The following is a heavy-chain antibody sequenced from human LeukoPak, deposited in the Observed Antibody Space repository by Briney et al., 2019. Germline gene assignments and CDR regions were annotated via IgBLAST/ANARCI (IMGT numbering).Heavy chain of an antibody. D-gene: IGHD2-15*01. CDR1: GYTFTSYG. V-gene: IGHV1-18*01. CDR3: ARDRAVAADY. J-gene: IGHJ4*02. Sequence: VASVKVSCKASGYTFTSYGISWVRQAPGQGLEWMGWISAYNGNTDYAQKLQGRVTMTTDTSTSTAYMELRSLRSDATAVYYCARDRAVAADYWGQGTLVTVSS. CDR2: ISAYNGNT.